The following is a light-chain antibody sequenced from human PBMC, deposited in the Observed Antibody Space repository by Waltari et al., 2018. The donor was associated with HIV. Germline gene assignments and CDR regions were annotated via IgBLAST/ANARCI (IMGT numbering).Light chain of an antibody. CDR2: EVS. Sequence: QSALTQPASVSGSPGQSITISCTGTSSDVGGYNSVSWYQHHPDKAPKLMIYEVSNRPSGVSNRFSGSKSGNTASLTISGLQAEDEAEYYCSSYTSSSTPVVFGGGTKLTVL. V-gene: IGLV2-14*01. CDR3: SSYTSSSTPVV. CDR1: SSDVGGYNS. J-gene: IGLJ2*01.